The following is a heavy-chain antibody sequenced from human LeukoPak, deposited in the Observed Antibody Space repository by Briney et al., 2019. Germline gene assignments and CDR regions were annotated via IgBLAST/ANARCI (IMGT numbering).Heavy chain of an antibody. Sequence: PGGSLRLSCAASGFTDSSHYMTWVRQAPGKGLEWVSVIYTAGGTFYADSVKGRFTISRDNSENTLYLQMNSLRVEDTAVYYCARVQGSGLPRWYWGQGTLVTVSS. CDR3: ARVQGSGLPRWY. J-gene: IGHJ4*02. D-gene: IGHD2-15*01. CDR1: GFTDSSHY. CDR2: IYTAGGT. V-gene: IGHV3-66*01.